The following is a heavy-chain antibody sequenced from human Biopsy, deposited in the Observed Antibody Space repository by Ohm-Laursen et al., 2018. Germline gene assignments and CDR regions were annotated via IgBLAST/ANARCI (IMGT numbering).Heavy chain of an antibody. CDR1: GGTFSNYA. D-gene: IGHD3-9*01. Sequence: AASVKVSCKVSGGTFSNYAISWVRQAPGQGLEWMGGIVTFFGTVKYAQRFQGRLTISTDRSMDTAYMELSSLTSEDTAVFYCASQTPRNPDILTGAFHYDMAVWGQGTTVTVSS. J-gene: IGHJ6*02. CDR2: IVTFFGTV. CDR3: ASQTPRNPDILTGAFHYDMAV. V-gene: IGHV1-69*05.